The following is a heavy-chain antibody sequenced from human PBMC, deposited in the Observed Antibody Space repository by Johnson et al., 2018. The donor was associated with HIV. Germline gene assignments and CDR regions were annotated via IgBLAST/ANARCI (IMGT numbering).Heavy chain of an antibody. D-gene: IGHD7-27*01. J-gene: IGHJ3*02. CDR3: ALNWGAEGAFDI. CDR1: GFTSSSSW. Sequence: VQLVESGGGVVQPGRSLRLSCAASGFTSSSSWMHWVCQAPEKGLEWVSYISSSGSTIYYAASVTGLFTISRDNAKNSLYLQMNSLRAEDTAVYYCALNWGAEGAFDIWGQGTMVTVSS. CDR2: ISSSGSTI. V-gene: IGHV3-48*04.